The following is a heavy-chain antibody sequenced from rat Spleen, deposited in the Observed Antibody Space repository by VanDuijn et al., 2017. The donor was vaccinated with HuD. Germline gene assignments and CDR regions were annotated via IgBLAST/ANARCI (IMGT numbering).Heavy chain of an antibody. D-gene: IGHD1-1*01. CDR3: ARSDYSSGSFPY. Sequence: QVQLKESGPGLVQPSQTLSLTCTVSGFSLTNFHVHWVRQPPGKGLEWIGAIWSGGSTDYNSALKSRLSINRDTSKSQVFLKMSSLQTEDTAIYFCARSDYSSGSFPYWGQGVMVTVSS. CDR1: GFSLTNFH. J-gene: IGHJ2*01. CDR2: IWSGGST. V-gene: IGHV2-27*01.